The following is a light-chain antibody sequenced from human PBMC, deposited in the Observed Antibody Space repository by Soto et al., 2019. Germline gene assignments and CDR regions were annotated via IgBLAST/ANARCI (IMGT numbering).Light chain of an antibody. CDR2: VAS. Sequence: EIVMTQSPATLSVSPGEGATLSCRASQSVSSDLAWYQQKPGRAPRLLIYVASTRATGIPARFSGSGSGTEFTLTISSLQSEDFAIYYCQQFYSWPWTFGQGTKVEIK. CDR3: QQFYSWPWT. J-gene: IGKJ1*01. CDR1: QSVSSD. V-gene: IGKV3-15*01.